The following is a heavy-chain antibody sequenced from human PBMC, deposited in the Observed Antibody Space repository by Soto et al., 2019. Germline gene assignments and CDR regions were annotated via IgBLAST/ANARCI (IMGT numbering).Heavy chain of an antibody. Sequence: GGSLRLSCAGSGFTFGTYSMNWVRQAAGKGLEWIAYISYDSDTIQYADSVKGRFTISRENAKNSLYLQMNSLRDEDTAVYYCARLYYDYVWGQGTTAPVSS. V-gene: IGHV3-48*02. CDR2: ISYDSDTI. J-gene: IGHJ6*02. CDR1: GFTFGTYS. D-gene: IGHD3-3*01. CDR3: ARLYYDYV.